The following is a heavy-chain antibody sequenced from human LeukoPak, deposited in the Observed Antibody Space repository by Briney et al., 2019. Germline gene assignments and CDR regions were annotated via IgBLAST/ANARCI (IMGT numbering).Heavy chain of an antibody. CDR3: ARARVYSSSWPTYY. D-gene: IGHD6-13*01. Sequence: GASLKVSCKASGYTFTSYDINWVRQATGQGLEWMGWMNPNSGNTGYAQKFQGRVTMTRNTSISTAYMELSSLRSEDTAVYYCARARVYSSSWPTYYWGQGTLVAVSS. CDR1: GYTFTSYD. J-gene: IGHJ4*02. V-gene: IGHV1-8*01. CDR2: MNPNSGNT.